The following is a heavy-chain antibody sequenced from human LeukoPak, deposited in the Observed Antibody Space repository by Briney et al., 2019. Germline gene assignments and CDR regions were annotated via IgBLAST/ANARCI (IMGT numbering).Heavy chain of an antibody. CDR1: GGSISSYY. CDR2: IYYSGST. D-gene: IGHD5-18*01. J-gene: IGHJ4*02. CDR3: AREHVDTAMVTTRYYFDY. V-gene: IGHV4-59*12. Sequence: SETLSLTCTVSGGSISSYYWSWIRQPPGKGLEWIGYIYYSGSTNYNPSLKSRVTISVDTSKNQFSLKLSSVTAADTAVYYCAREHVDTAMVTTRYYFDYWGQGTLVTVSS.